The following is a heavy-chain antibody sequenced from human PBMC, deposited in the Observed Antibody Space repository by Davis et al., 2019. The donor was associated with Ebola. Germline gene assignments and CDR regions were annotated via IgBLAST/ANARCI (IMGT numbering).Heavy chain of an antibody. Sequence: PSETLSLICTVSGGSISSYYWSWIRQPPGKGLEWIGEINHSGSTNYNPSLKSRVTISVDTSKNQFSLKLSSVTAADTAVYYCARRGTRDGYNYGSGAFDIWGQGTMVTVSS. D-gene: IGHD5-24*01. CDR1: GGSISSYY. CDR3: ARRGTRDGYNYGSGAFDI. V-gene: IGHV4-34*01. J-gene: IGHJ3*02. CDR2: INHSGST.